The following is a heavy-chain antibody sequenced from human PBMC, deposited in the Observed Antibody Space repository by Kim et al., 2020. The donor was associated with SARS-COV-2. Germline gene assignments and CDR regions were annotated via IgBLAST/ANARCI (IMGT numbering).Heavy chain of an antibody. CDR2: ISSSSSYI. CDR1: GFTFSSYS. CDR3: ARGERAGTLSAARGWFDP. Sequence: GGSLRLSCAASGFTFSSYSMNWVRQAPGKGLEWVSSISSSSSYIYYADSVKGRFTISRDNAKNSLYLQMNSLRAEDTAVYYCARGERAGTLSAARGWFDPWGQGTLVTVSS. V-gene: IGHV3-21*01. J-gene: IGHJ5*02. D-gene: IGHD6-6*01.